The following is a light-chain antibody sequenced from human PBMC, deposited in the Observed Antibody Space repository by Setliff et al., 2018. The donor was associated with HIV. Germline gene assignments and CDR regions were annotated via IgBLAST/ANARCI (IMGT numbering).Light chain of an antibody. V-gene: IGLV2-18*02. CDR1: SSDVGRYNH. CDR2: EVS. Sequence: SALTQPPSVSGSPGQSVTISCTGTSSDVGRYNHVSWYQQPPGTVPKLMIYEVSNRPSGVPDRFSGSKSGNTASLTISGLQADDEADYYCSSYTSSSTEVFGTGTK. CDR3: SSYTSSSTEV. J-gene: IGLJ1*01.